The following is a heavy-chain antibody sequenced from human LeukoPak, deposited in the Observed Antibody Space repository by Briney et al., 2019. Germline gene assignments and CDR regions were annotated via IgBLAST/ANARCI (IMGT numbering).Heavy chain of an antibody. CDR2: INHSGST. Sequence: SETLSLTCAVYGESLSGYYWSWLRQPPGKGGEGIGEINHSGSTNYNPSLRSRGTISVDTSKNQISLKVSPVTAADTAVYYCATLRYEVYYYYYMDVWGKGTTVTVSS. CDR1: GESLSGYY. V-gene: IGHV4-34*01. CDR3: ATLRYEVYYYYYMDV. D-gene: IGHD3-9*01. J-gene: IGHJ6*03.